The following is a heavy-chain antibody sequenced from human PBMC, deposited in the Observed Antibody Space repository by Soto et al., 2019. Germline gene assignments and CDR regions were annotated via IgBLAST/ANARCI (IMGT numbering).Heavy chain of an antibody. D-gene: IGHD4-17*01. Sequence: AASVRVSCKASGGTFSSYAISWVRQAPGQGLEWMGGIIPIFGTANYAQKFQGRVTITADESTSTAYMELSSLRSEDTAVYYCARELPDYGGGYYYGMDVWGQGTTVTVSS. V-gene: IGHV1-69*13. CDR3: ARELPDYGGGYYYGMDV. J-gene: IGHJ6*02. CDR2: IIPIFGTA. CDR1: GGTFSSYA.